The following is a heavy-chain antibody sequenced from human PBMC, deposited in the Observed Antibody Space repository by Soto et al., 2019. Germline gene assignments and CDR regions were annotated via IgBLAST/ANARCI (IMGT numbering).Heavy chain of an antibody. CDR3: AGAYQYDSSFGAFDI. D-gene: IGHD3-22*01. CDR1: EFTFTNYW. CDR2: IKQDGSEE. V-gene: IGHV3-7*01. J-gene: IGHJ3*02. Sequence: GGSLRLSCVASEFTFTNYWMTWVRQAPGKGLEWVANIKQDGSEEYYVDSVRGRFTISRDNADNSLFLQMNSLRAEDTAIYYCAGAYQYDSSFGAFDIWGQGTMVTVTS.